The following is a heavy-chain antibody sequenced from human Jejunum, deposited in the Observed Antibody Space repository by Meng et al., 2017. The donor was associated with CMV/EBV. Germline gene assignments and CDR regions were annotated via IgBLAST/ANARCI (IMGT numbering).Heavy chain of an antibody. CDR3: ARQVTATYFDY. J-gene: IGHJ4*02. CDR1: GGSISGRGYH. D-gene: IGHD4-11*01. Sequence: QVELQESGPGLVKPSQTLSLTCTVSGGSISGRGYHWSWIRQPQGKGLEWIGYIFYSGATYYNPSLKSRLTISGDTSENEFSLKLTSVTAADTAMYYCARQVTATYFDYWGQGFLVTVSS. CDR2: IFYSGAT. V-gene: IGHV4-30-4*01.